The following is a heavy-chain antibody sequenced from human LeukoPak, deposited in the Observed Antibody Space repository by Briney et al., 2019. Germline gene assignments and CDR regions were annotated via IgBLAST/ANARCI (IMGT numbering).Heavy chain of an antibody. Sequence: GESLQISCKGSGYSFTSYWIGWVRQMPGKGLEWMGIIYPGDSDTRYSPSFQGQVTISADKSISTAYLQWSSLKASDTAMYYCARQEYYYDSSGYWSNAFDIWGQGTMVTVSS. CDR2: IYPGDSDT. V-gene: IGHV5-51*01. J-gene: IGHJ3*02. CDR3: ARQEYYYDSSGYWSNAFDI. CDR1: GYSFTSYW. D-gene: IGHD3-22*01.